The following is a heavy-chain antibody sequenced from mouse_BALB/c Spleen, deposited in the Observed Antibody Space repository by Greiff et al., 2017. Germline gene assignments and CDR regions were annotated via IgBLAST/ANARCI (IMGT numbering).Heavy chain of an antibody. J-gene: IGHJ2*01. V-gene: IGHV6-6*02. CDR2: IRLKSDNYAT. Sequence: EVQLVESGGGLVQPGGSMKLSCVASGFTFSSYWMSWVRQSPEKGLEWVAEIRLKSDNYATHYAESVKGKFTISRDDSKSRLYLQMNSLRAEDTGIYYCTSYYYGSTYYFDYWGQGTTLTVSS. CDR3: TSYYYGSTYYFDY. CDR1: GFTFSSYW. D-gene: IGHD1-1*01.